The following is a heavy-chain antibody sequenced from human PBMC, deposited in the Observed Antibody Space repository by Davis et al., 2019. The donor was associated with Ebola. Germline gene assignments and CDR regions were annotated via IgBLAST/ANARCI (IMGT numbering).Heavy chain of an antibody. CDR3: ARAYYYDSSGYYYFSQDY. CDR1: GYSFTSYA. J-gene: IGHJ4*02. CDR2: INAGNGNT. Sequence: ASVKVSCKASGYSFTSYAIHWVRQAPGQRLEWMGWINAGNGNTKYSQKFQGRVTITRDTSASTAYMELSSLRSEDTAVYYCARAYYYDSSGYYYFSQDYWGQGTLVTVSS. V-gene: IGHV1-3*01. D-gene: IGHD3-22*01.